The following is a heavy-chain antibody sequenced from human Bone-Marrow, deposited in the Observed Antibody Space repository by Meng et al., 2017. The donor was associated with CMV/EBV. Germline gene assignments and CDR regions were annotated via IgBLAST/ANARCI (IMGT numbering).Heavy chain of an antibody. V-gene: IGHV1-2*02. D-gene: IGHD3-3*01. J-gene: IGHJ5*02. CDR1: GYTFTGYY. Sequence: ASVKVSCKASGYTFTGYYMHWVRQAPGQGLEWMGWINPNSGGTNYAQKFQGRVTMTRDTSISTAYMELSRLRSDDTAVYYCAREWVRRRFLEWFKWFDPWGQETLVTV. CDR2: INPNSGGT. CDR3: AREWVRRRFLEWFKWFDP.